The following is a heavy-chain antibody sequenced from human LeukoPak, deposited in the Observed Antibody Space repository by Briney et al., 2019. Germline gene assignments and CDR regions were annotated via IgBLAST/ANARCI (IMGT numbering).Heavy chain of an antibody. CDR3: AKDELDSSGYYTGDY. CDR2: NSGSGGST. J-gene: IGHJ4*02. D-gene: IGHD3-22*01. Sequence: PGGSLRLSCAASGFTFSSYAMSWVRQAPGKGLEWVSANSGSGGSTYYADSVKGRLTISRDNSKNRVYLKMNSLGAEDTAVYYCAKDELDSSGYYTGDYWGQGTLVTVSS. CDR1: GFTFSSYA. V-gene: IGHV3-23*01.